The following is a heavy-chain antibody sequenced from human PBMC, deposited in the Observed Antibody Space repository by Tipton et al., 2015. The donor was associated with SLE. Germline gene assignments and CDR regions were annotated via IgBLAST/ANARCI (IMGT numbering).Heavy chain of an antibody. J-gene: IGHJ3*02. CDR1: GFTFSSYA. CDR3: ARDRTDIVVVVAAMDAFDI. Sequence: GSLRLSCAASGFTFSSYAMSWVRKAPGKGLEWVSAISGSGGSTYYADSVQGRFTIPSDNSKNHLYLQMNSLRAEATAVYYCARDRTDIVVVVAAMDAFDIWGQGTMVTVSS. CDR2: ISGSGGST. D-gene: IGHD2-15*01. V-gene: IGHV3-23*01.